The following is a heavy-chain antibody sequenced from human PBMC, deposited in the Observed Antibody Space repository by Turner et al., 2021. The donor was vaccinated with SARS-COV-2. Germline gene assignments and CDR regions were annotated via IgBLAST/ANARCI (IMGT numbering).Heavy chain of an antibody. CDR3: ARSIVVVPAAISY. CDR2: INPNSGGT. J-gene: IGHJ4*02. D-gene: IGHD2-2*02. Sequence: QVQLVQSGAEVKKPGASVKVSSKASGYTFTGYHMHWVRQAPGQGLEWMGWINPNSGGTNYAQKFQGRVTMTRDMSISTAYMELSRLRSDDTAVYYCARSIVVVPAAISYWGQGTLVTVSS. CDR1: GYTFTGYH. V-gene: IGHV1-2*02.